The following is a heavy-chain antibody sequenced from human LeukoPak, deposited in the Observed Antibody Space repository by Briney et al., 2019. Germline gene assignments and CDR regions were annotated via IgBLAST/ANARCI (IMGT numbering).Heavy chain of an antibody. D-gene: IGHD2-2*01. CDR1: GGSISSYY. CDR3: ARLSSTSCLDV. CDR2: INHSGST. J-gene: IGHJ6*04. Sequence: KPSETLSLICTVSGGSISSYYWSWIRQPPGKGLEWIGEINHSGSTNYNPSLKSRVTISVDTSKNQFSLKLSSVTAADTAVYYCARLSSTSCLDVWGKGTTVTVSS. V-gene: IGHV4-34*01.